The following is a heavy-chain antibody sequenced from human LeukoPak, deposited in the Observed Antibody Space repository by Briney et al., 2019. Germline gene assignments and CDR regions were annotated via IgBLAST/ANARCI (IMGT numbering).Heavy chain of an antibody. V-gene: IGHV4-4*07. CDR3: AKVRKNYVFDY. CDR1: GASVTTYH. D-gene: IGHD3-10*02. J-gene: IGHJ4*02. CDR2: IYVDVAT. Sequence: PSETLSLTCTVSGASVTTYHWSWIRQPAGKGLEWIGRIYVDVATNYNSSLKSRVTMSVDRSKNQFSLKLDSLTAADTAVYYCAKVRKNYVFDYWGQGTLVTVSS.